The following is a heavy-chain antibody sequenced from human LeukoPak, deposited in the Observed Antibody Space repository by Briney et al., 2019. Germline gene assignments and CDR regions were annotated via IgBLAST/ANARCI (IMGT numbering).Heavy chain of an antibody. CDR3: AREMLAAVAAQS. J-gene: IGHJ5*02. CDR2: ISRSGSTK. CDR1: GFTFSDYN. D-gene: IGHD6-19*01. Sequence: DPGGSLRLSCAASGFTFSDYNMRWIRQAPGKGLGWVSSISRSGSTKYYADSVKGRFTISRDNAKNSLYLQMNSLRAEDTAVYYCAREMLAAVAAQSWGQGTLVTVSS. V-gene: IGHV3-11*04.